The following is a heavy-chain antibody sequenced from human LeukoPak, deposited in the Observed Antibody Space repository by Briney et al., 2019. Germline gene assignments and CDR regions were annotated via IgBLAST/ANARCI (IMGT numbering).Heavy chain of an antibody. CDR3: AREGPLLWFGELQSNWFDP. CDR2: IIPIFGTA. J-gene: IGHJ5*02. D-gene: IGHD3-10*01. Sequence: ASVKVSCKASGGTFSSYAISWVRQAPGQGLEWMGRIIPIFGTANYAQKFQGRVTITTDESTSTAYMELSSLRSEDTAVCYCAREGPLLWFGELQSNWFDPWGQGTLVTVSS. V-gene: IGHV1-69*05. CDR1: GGTFSSYA.